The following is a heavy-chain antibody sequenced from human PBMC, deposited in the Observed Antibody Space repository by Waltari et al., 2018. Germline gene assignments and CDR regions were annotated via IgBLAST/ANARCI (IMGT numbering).Heavy chain of an antibody. Sequence: QVQLQQSGPGLVKSSATLSLPCSVSDGSSPRHYWAWIRQSPEKGLEWLGCMHYSGDTKYNPSLKSRVSISVDTSKNQFSLKVSSVTAADTAVYYCARSWYYYDTTGYYFDSWGQGTLVTVSS. CDR1: DGSSPRHY. J-gene: IGHJ4*02. V-gene: IGHV4-59*11. CDR2: MHYSGDT. D-gene: IGHD3-22*01. CDR3: ARSWYYYDTTGYYFDS.